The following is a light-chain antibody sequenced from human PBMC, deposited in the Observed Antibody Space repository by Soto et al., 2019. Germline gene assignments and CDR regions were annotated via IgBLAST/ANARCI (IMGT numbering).Light chain of an antibody. CDR3: QQYNNWPDT. CDR1: QSVSSSY. V-gene: IGKV3-20*01. CDR2: GAS. J-gene: IGKJ2*01. Sequence: EIVLTQSPGTLSLSPGERATLSCRASQSVSSSYLAWYQQKPGQAPRLLIYGASSRATGIPDRFSGSGSGTDFTLTISRLEPEDFAVYYCQQYNNWPDTFGPGTKVDIK.